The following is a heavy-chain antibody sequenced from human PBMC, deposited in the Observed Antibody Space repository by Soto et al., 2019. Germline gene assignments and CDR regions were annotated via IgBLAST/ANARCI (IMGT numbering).Heavy chain of an antibody. V-gene: IGHV1-69*13. CDR3: ARGGSGYTWFNEF. Sequence: GASVKVSCKASGGLFSSYPISCVRQVPGQGLEWMGGLIPVFQTAYYTQRFQGRVTITADESTNTAYMELSSLRSEDTATYYCARGGSGYTWFNEFWGQGTLVTFSS. D-gene: IGHD3-22*01. CDR2: LIPVFQTA. J-gene: IGHJ4*02. CDR1: GGLFSSYP.